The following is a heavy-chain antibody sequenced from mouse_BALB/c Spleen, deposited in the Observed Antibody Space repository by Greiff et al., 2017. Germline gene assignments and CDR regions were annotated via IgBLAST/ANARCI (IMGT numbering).Heavy chain of an antibody. D-gene: IGHD3-2*01. CDR1: GYAFSSYW. CDR2: IYPGDGDT. V-gene: IGHV1-80*01. Sequence: QVQLKESGAELVRPGSSVKISCKASGYAFSSYWMNWVKQRPGQGLEWIGQIYPGDGDTNYNGKFKGKATLTADKSSSTAYMQLSSLTSEDSAVYFCARDRGLRGGAMDYWGQGTSVTVSS. CDR3: ARDRGLRGGAMDY. J-gene: IGHJ4*01.